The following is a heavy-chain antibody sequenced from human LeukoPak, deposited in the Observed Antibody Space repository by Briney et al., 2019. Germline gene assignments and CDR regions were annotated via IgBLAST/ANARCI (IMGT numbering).Heavy chain of an antibody. CDR2: ISHSGRT. D-gene: IGHD3-22*01. J-gene: IGHJ4*02. Sequence: SETLSLTCAVYGGSFSGYYLSWIRRPPGKGLEWVGEISHSGRTDYNPSRKSRATISVDTSKNQFSLKLSSVTAADAAVYYCARHNYDSSGYYRWLGYWGQGTLVTVSS. CDR1: GGSFSGYY. CDR3: ARHNYDSSGYYRWLGY. V-gene: IGHV4-34*01.